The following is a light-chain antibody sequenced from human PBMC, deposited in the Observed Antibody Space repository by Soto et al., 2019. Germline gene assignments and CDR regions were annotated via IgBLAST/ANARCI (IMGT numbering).Light chain of an antibody. V-gene: IGLV2-14*01. CDR3: SSYTSSSTYV. CDR1: SSDVGTYNY. J-gene: IGLJ1*01. Sequence: QSALTQPASVSGSPGQSITISCTGTSSDVGTYNYVSWYQLHPDKAPKLMVYEVSNRPSGVSNRFSGSKSGNTASLTISGLQAEDEADYHCSSYTSSSTYVFGTGTK. CDR2: EVS.